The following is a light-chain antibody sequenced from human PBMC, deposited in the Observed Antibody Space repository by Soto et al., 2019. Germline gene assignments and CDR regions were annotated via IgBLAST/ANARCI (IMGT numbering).Light chain of an antibody. J-gene: IGKJ4*01. V-gene: IGKV1-9*01. CDR1: QGISSY. Sequence: DTQLTQSPSFLSASVGDRVTITCRASQGISSYLVWYQQKPGKAPKLLIYAASTLQSGVPSRFSGSGFGTEFTLTISSLQPEDFATYYCQQLNSYPLTFGGGTKVEIK. CDR3: QQLNSYPLT. CDR2: AAS.